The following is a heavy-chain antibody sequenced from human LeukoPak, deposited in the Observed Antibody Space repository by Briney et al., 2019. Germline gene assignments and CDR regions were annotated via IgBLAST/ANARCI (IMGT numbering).Heavy chain of an antibody. D-gene: IGHD4-17*01. CDR3: ASTRGGDYEY. V-gene: IGHV1-8*02. CDR1: GYTFTDYY. Sequence: ASVKVSCKVSGYTFTDYYMHWVQQAPGKGLEWMGWMNPNSGNTGYAQKFQGRVTMTRNTSISTAYMELSSLRSEDTAVYYCASTRGGDYEYWGQGTLVTVSS. J-gene: IGHJ4*02. CDR2: MNPNSGNT.